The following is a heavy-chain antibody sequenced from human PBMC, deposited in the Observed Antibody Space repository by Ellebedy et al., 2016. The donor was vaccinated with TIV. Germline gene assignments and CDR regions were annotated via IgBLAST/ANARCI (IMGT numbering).Heavy chain of an antibody. J-gene: IGHJ2*01. CDR2: LIPNSGGT. CDR3: ARGPYGGISVWYFDV. D-gene: IGHD4-23*01. V-gene: IGHV1-46*01. CDR1: GYTFTTYY. Sequence: ASVKVSCKASGYTFTTYYMHWVRQAPGQGLEWVGTLIPNSGGTSYAQKFQGRVTLTRDTSTTTAYMEMSSLRSDDTAVYYCARGPYGGISVWYFDVWGRGTLVTVSS.